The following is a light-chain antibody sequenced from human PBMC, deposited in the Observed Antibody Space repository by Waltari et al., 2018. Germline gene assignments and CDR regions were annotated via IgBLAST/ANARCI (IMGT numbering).Light chain of an antibody. CDR1: SADIGSNF. V-gene: IGLV1-51*01. CDR3: ATWDNNISGV. CDR2: DDD. J-gene: IGLJ3*02. Sequence: SVLTQPPTVSAAPGQKVTISCSGSSADIGSNFVSWYQQFPGTTPKLLIYDDDKRPSGTPARFSDSKSGTSATLAITGLQTGDEADYYCATWDNNISGVFGGGTKLTVL.